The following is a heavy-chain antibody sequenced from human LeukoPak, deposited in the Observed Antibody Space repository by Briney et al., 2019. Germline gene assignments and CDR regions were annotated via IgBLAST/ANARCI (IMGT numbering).Heavy chain of an antibody. CDR2: IYHGGST. V-gene: IGHV4-39*01. CDR1: GGSISSSSYY. J-gene: IGHJ6*03. Sequence: PSETLSLTCTVSGGSISSSSYYWGWIRQPPGKGLEWIGSIYHGGSTYYNPSLNSRVTISVDTSKNQFSLKLRSVTAADTAVYYCARSLVVPAHYYYYYYMDVWGKGTTVTVSS. D-gene: IGHD2-2*01. CDR3: ARSLVVPAHYYYYYYMDV.